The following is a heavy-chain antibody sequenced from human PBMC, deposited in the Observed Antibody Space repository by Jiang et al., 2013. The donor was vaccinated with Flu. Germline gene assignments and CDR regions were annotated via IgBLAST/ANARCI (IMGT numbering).Heavy chain of an antibody. CDR2: ISYNGHDK. CDR1: GFSFSSSG. V-gene: IGHV3-33*05. J-gene: IGHJ4*02. CDR3: AKDTARGEVFGLAYYFDY. Sequence: QLVESGGGVVQPGRSLRLSCSASGFSFSSSGIHWVRQAPGKGLEWLAVISYNGHDKYYGDSVKGRFTISRDNSKNTAYLQLSRLRAEDTAVYYCAKDTARGEVFGLAYYFDYWGRGTLVTVSS. D-gene: IGHD3/OR15-3a*01.